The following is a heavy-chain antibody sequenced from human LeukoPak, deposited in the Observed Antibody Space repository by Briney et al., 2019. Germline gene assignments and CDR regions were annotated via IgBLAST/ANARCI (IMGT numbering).Heavy chain of an antibody. CDR2: INHSGST. V-gene: IGHV4-34*01. CDR3: AILYGDYEYYFDY. CDR1: GESLSGYY. Sequence: SETLSLTRAVYGESLSGYYWSWIRQPPGKGLEWIGEINHSGSTNYNPSLKSRVTISVDTSKNQFSLKLSSVTAADTAVYYCAILYGDYEYYFDYWGQGTLVTVSS. J-gene: IGHJ4*02. D-gene: IGHD4-17*01.